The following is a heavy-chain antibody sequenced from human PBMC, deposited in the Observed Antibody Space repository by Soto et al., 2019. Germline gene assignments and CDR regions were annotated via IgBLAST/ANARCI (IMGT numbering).Heavy chain of an antibody. V-gene: IGHV4-39*02. CDR3: ARFYGNAFDV. D-gene: IGHD3-10*01. Sequence: QLQLQESGPGLVKPSETLSLTCSVSGGSITTSSYNWAWIRQPPGKVLECIGTIYYDGSTSYNPSLGSQVTISVDTSKNHFALKVNSVTAADTAVYYCARFYGNAFDVWGRGTVVTVSS. J-gene: IGHJ3*01. CDR1: GGSITTSSYN. CDR2: IYYDGST.